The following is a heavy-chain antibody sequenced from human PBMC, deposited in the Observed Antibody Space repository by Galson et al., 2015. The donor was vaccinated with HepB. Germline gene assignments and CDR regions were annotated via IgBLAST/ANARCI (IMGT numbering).Heavy chain of an antibody. D-gene: IGHD6-13*01. CDR3: ARECIAAAGTEYNWFDP. CDR1: GGSISNDDYY. CDR2: IYTTGST. J-gene: IGHJ5*02. V-gene: IGHV4-61*02. Sequence: TLSLTCTVSGGSISNDDYYWSWIRQPAGKGLEWIGRIYTTGSTNYNPSLKSRATMSLDTSRKQFSLKLSSVTAADTAVYYCARECIAAAGTEYNWFDPWGQGTLVTVSS.